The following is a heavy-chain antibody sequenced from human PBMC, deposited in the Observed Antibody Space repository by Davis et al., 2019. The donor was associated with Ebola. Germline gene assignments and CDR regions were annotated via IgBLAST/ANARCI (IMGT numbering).Heavy chain of an antibody. Sequence: GESLKISCAASGFTFSDYYMSWIRQAPGKGLEWVSYISSSGSTIYYADSVKGRFTISRDNAKNSLYLQMNSLRAEDTAVYYWARDKGIAAAGTILDYWGQGTLVTVSS. CDR1: GFTFSDYY. V-gene: IGHV3-11*01. CDR3: ARDKGIAAAGTILDY. D-gene: IGHD6-13*01. J-gene: IGHJ4*02. CDR2: ISSSGSTI.